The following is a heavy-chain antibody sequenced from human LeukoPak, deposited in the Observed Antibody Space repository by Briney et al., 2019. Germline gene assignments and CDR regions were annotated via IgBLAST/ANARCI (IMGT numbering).Heavy chain of an antibody. CDR3: AREGAHCGYRASCSSHFDH. CDR2: VSARSDTI. Sequence: HAGGSLRLSCAASGFSFGGYSMSWVRQAPGKGLEWVSYVSARSDTIYYADSVKGRFTISRDNAKNSLFLQMNSLRAEDTAVYYCAREGAHCGYRASCSSHFDHWGQGTLVTVSS. D-gene: IGHD5-12*01. V-gene: IGHV3-48*01. CDR1: GFSFGGYS. J-gene: IGHJ4*02.